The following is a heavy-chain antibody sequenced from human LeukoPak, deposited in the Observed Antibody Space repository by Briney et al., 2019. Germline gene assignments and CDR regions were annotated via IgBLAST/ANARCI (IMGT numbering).Heavy chain of an antibody. CDR1: GGTFSSYA. CDR3: AKAEIAAAGKLDY. J-gene: IGHJ4*02. Sequence: SVKVSCKASGGTFSSYAISWVRQAPGQGHEWMGGIILIFGTANYSQKFQGRVTITTDESTSTAYMELSSLRSEDTAVYYCAKAEIAAAGKLDYWGQGTLVTVSS. V-gene: IGHV1-69*05. CDR2: IILIFGTA. D-gene: IGHD6-13*01.